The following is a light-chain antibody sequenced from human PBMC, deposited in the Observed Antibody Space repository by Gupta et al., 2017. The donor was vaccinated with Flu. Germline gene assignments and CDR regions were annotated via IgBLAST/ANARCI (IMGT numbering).Light chain of an antibody. CDR2: RNN. CDR3: AAWDDSLRGWV. V-gene: IGLV1-47*01. Sequence: QSVLTQPPSASGTPGQRVTISCSGSSSNIGSSYVYWYQQLPGTAPKLLIYRNNQRPSGVPDRFSGSKSDTSASLAISGLRSEDEADDYCAAWDDSLRGWVFGGGTKLTVL. CDR1: SSNIGSSY. J-gene: IGLJ3*02.